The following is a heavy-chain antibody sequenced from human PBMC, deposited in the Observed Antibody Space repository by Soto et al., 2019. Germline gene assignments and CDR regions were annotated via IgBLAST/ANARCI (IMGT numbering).Heavy chain of an antibody. CDR1: GGSINSYW. J-gene: IGHJ4*02. CDR3: ARDIGSYAYAEGY. CDR2: VYSSGTT. D-gene: IGHD2-2*01. Sequence: LSLTCSVSGGSINSYWWSWIRQPAGKGLEWIGRVYSSGTTDYNPSLNSRATMSVETSKNQFSLKLTSVTAADTAVYYCARDIGSYAYAEGYWGQGIQVTVSS. V-gene: IGHV4-4*07.